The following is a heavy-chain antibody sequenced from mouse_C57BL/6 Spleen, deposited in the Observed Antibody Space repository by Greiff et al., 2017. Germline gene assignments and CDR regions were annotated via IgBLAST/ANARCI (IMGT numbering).Heavy chain of an antibody. CDR3: ASGDSHYVFAY. V-gene: IGHV1-69*01. D-gene: IGHD2-5*01. CDR1: GYTFTSYW. CDR2: IDPSDSYT. J-gene: IGHJ3*01. Sequence: QVQLQQPGAELVMPGASVKLSCKASGYTFTSYWMHWVKQRPGQGLEWIGEIDPSDSYTNYNQKFKGKSTLTVDKSSSTAYMPLSSLTSEDSAVYDCASGDSHYVFAYWGQGTLVTVSA.